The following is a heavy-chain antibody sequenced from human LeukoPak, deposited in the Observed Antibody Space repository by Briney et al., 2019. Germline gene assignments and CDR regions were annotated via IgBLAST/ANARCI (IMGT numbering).Heavy chain of an antibody. CDR3: VRAGELDY. V-gene: IGHV1-2*02. D-gene: IGHD7-27*01. J-gene: IGHJ4*02. CDR2: INPKSGGT. CDR1: GYTFTDYY. Sequence: ASVKVSCKPSGYTFTDYYMSWVRQAPGQGLEWMGWINPKSGGTKYAQKFQGRVTMTRDTSITTAYMELTILSSDDTAVFYCVRAGELDYWGQGTLVTVSS.